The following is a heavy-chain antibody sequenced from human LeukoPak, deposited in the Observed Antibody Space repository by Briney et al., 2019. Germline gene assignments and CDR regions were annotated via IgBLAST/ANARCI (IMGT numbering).Heavy chain of an antibody. CDR3: ARHSRSGSGGYENAFDI. D-gene: IGHD5-12*01. CDR2: IYSGGST. Sequence: PSETLSLTCTVSGGSISSSSYYWDWIRQSPGKGLEWIGNIYSGGSTYYTPSIKSRVTISVDTSKNQFSLKLSSVTAADTAIYFCARHSRSGSGGYENAFDIWGQGTMVTVSS. V-gene: IGHV4-39*01. CDR1: GGSISSSSYY. J-gene: IGHJ3*02.